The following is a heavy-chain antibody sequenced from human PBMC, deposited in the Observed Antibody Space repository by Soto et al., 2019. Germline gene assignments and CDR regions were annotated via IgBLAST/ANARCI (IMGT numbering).Heavy chain of an antibody. D-gene: IGHD2-2*01. CDR3: ARLGCSSTSCRYYYYYYGMDV. J-gene: IGHJ6*02. CDR1: GYSFTSYW. CDR2: IYPGDSDT. V-gene: IGHV5-51*01. Sequence: GESLKISCQGSGYSFTSYWIGWVRQMPGKGLEWMGIIYPGDSDTRYSPSFQGQVTISADKSISTAYLQWSSLKASDTAMYYCARLGCSSTSCRYYYYYYGMDVWGQGTTVTVSS.